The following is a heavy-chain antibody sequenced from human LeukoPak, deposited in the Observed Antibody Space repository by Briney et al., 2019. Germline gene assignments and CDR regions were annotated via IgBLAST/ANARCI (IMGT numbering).Heavy chain of an antibody. Sequence: SETLSLTCTVSGGSISSYYWSWIRQPAGKGLEWIGRIYTSGSTNYNPSLKSRVTMSVDTSKNQFSLKLSSVTAADTAVYYCARISKEIAAAGDYFDYWGQGTLVTVSS. CDR1: GGSISSYY. D-gene: IGHD6-13*01. CDR2: IYTSGST. V-gene: IGHV4-4*07. J-gene: IGHJ4*02. CDR3: ARISKEIAAAGDYFDY.